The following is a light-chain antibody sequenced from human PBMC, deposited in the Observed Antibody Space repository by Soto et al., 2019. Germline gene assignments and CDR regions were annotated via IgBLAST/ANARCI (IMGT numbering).Light chain of an antibody. CDR2: AAS. Sequence: DIQTTESPSTLSASVGGRFTITCRASQGISNYLAWYQQKPGKVXXLLIYAASTLQSGVPSRFSGSGSGTDFTLTISSMQPEDVATYYCQKYNSALFCQGTRLEIK. CDR3: QKYNSAL. V-gene: IGKV1-27*01. CDR1: QGISNY. J-gene: IGKJ5*01.